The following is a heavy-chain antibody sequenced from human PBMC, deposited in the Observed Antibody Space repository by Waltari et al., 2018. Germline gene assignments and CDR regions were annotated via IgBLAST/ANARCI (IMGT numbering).Heavy chain of an antibody. CDR3: ARGGTVTTWTTPGIFWFDP. CDR2: IYHSGST. CDR1: GGYS. V-gene: IGHV4-30-2*01. D-gene: IGHD4-17*01. J-gene: IGHJ5*02. Sequence: GGYSWSWIRQPPGKGLEWIGYIYHSGSTYYNPSLKSRVTISVDRSKNQFSLKLSSVTAADTAVYYCARGGTVTTWTTPGIFWFDPWGQGTLVTVSS.